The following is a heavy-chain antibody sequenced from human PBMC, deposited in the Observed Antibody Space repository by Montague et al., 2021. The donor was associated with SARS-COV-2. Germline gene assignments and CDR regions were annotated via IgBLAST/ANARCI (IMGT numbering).Heavy chain of an antibody. CDR3: LRHPQYDGLNGPPDF. Sequence: SETLSLTCTVSGVSVTDYYWSWIRQPPGKGLEWVGDVLYNKGTNFNPSLKSRVAISVDTSKNQFSLILTSVTAADTAVYYCLRHPQYDGLNGPPDFWDQGTLVTVSS. D-gene: IGHD3-9*01. CDR1: GVSVTDYY. V-gene: IGHV4-59*08. J-gene: IGHJ4*02. CDR2: VLYNKGT.